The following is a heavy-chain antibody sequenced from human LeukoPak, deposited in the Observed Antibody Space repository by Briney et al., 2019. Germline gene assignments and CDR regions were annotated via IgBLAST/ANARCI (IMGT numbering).Heavy chain of an antibody. CDR2: IYYSGST. V-gene: IGHV4-59*05. Sequence: SETLSLTCTVSGGSISSYYWSWIRQPAGKGPEWIGRIYYSGSTYYNPSLKSRVTISVDTSKNQFSLKLSSVTAADTAVYYCAIHNSSGWYLAYYFDYWGQGTLVTVSS. CDR3: AIHNSSGWYLAYYFDY. CDR1: GGSISSYY. J-gene: IGHJ4*02. D-gene: IGHD6-19*01.